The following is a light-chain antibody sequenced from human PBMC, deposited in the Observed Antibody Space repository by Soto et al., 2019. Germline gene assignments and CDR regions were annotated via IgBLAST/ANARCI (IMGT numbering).Light chain of an antibody. V-gene: IGKV3-15*01. Sequence: IVMTQSPASLSGSPGERATLSCRASQSVSSNLAWYQQKPGQAPRLLIYGASTRATGIPARFSGSGSGTEFTLTISSLQSEDFAVYYCKQYNNCPRGTFGQGTKVEIX. CDR3: KQYNNCPRGT. J-gene: IGKJ1*01. CDR1: QSVSSN. CDR2: GAS.